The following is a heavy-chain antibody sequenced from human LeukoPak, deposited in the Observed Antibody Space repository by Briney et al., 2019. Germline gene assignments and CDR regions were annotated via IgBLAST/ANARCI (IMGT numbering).Heavy chain of an antibody. V-gene: IGHV3-33*01. Sequence: PGRSLRLSCAASGFTFSSFGMHWVRQAPGRGLEWVALILYDDKYYADSVKGRFTISRDNSKNTLYLQMDSLRAEDTAVYYCARERTAMVTGFDYWGQGTLVTVSS. D-gene: IGHD5-18*01. J-gene: IGHJ4*02. CDR3: ARERTAMVTGFDY. CDR1: GFTFSSFG. CDR2: ILYDDK.